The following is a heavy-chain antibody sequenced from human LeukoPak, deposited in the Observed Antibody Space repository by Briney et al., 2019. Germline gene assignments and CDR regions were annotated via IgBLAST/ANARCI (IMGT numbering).Heavy chain of an antibody. J-gene: IGHJ3*02. D-gene: IGHD3-22*01. CDR3: ARDLHYDSSGYYYGADAFDI. V-gene: IGHV1-69*10. CDR1: GGTFSSYT. Sequence: ASVKVSCEASGGTFSSYTISWVRQAPGQGLEWMGGIIRILGIANYAQKFQGRVTITAYKSTSTAYMELSSLRSEDTAVYYCARDLHYDSSGYYYGADAFDIWGQGTMVTVSS. CDR2: IIRILGIA.